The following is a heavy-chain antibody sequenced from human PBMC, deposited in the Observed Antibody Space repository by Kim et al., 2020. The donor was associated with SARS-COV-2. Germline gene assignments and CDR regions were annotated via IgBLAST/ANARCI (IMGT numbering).Heavy chain of an antibody. V-gene: IGHV3-30*03. CDR3: ARDLRQRHTYTSGYPYYFGLDV. Sequence: GGSLRLSCAASGFTFTSYGVHWVRQAPGKGLEWVAVISFDGSKTYYVDSVKDRFTISRDNSKNTLSLQMNSLRAEDTAVYYCARDLRQRHTYTSGYPYYFGLDVWGQGTTVTVSS. D-gene: IGHD3-10*01. J-gene: IGHJ6*02. CDR2: ISFDGSKT. CDR1: GFTFTSYG.